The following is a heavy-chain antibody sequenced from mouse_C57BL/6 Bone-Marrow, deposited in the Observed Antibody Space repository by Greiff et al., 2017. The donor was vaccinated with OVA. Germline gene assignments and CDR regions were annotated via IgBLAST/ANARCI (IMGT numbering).Heavy chain of an antibody. V-gene: IGHV1-81*01. J-gene: IGHJ4*01. CDR1: GYTFTSYG. CDR2: IYPRSGNT. D-gene: IGHD1-1*01. CDR3: ARRGKLLRYCYAMDY. Sequence: QVQLKQSGAELARPGASVKLSCKASGYTFTSYGISWVKQRTGQGLEWIGEIYPRSGNTYYHEQFKGKATLTADKSSSTAYMELRSLRSEDSAVYFCARRGKLLRYCYAMDYWGQGTSVTVSS.